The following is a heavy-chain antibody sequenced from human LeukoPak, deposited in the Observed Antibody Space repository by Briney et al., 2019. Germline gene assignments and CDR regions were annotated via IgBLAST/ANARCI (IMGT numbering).Heavy chain of an antibody. CDR3: ARVGGDYSYYYMDV. CDR2: VYSGGST. J-gene: IGHJ6*03. V-gene: IGHV4-61*02. D-gene: IGHD2-21*01. Sequence: KTSETLSLTCTVSGGSIITGSYYWSWIRQPAGKGLEWIGRVYSGGSTHYNPSLKSRVTISVDTSKNQISLKLSSMTAADTAVYYCARVGGDYSYYYMDVWGKGTSVTVSS. CDR1: GGSIITGSYY.